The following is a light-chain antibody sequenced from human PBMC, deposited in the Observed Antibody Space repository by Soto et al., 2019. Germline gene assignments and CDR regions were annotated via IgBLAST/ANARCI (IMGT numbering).Light chain of an antibody. Sequence: EIVLTQSPATLSLSPGERATLSCRASQSVSSYSAWYQQKPGQAPRLLIYGASNRATGIPARFSGSGSGTDFTLTISSLEPEDFAVYYCQQRSNWPITFGQGTRLEIK. CDR3: QQRSNWPIT. CDR2: GAS. J-gene: IGKJ5*01. V-gene: IGKV3-11*01. CDR1: QSVSSY.